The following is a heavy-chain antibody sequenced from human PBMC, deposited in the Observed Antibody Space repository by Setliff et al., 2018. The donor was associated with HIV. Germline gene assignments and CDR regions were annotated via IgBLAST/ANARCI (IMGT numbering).Heavy chain of an antibody. Sequence: PSETLSLTCTVSGVSTSIHYWVWIRQPAGRGLEWIGRIHTSDTTRYNPSLQSRVAISIDTSKNQFSLKLSSVTAADTAVFYCARVPFTTGFDYWGQGILVTVSS. CDR2: IHTSDTT. V-gene: IGHV4-4*07. CDR3: ARVPFTTGFDY. D-gene: IGHD3-3*01. J-gene: IGHJ4*02. CDR1: GVSTSIHY.